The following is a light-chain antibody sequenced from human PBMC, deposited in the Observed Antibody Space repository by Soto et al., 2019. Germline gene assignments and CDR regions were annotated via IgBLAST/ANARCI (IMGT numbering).Light chain of an antibody. J-gene: IGLJ2*01. CDR1: SSDVGGYNY. CDR2: DVT. V-gene: IGLV2-14*01. CDR3: SSYTISNTLV. Sequence: QSALTQPASVSGSPGQSITISCTGTSSDVGGYNYVSWYQQHPGKAPKLMIYDVTNRPSGVSNRFSGSKSVNTASLTISGLQAEDEADYYCSSYTISNTLVFGGGTKLTVL.